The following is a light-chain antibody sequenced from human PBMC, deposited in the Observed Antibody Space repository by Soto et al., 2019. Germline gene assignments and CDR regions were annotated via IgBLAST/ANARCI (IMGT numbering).Light chain of an antibody. CDR3: QQYNNWPGT. Sequence: EIVLTQSPGTLSLSPGERATLSCRASQSVSSNLVWYQQKPGQAPRLLIYGASTRATGIPARFSGSGSGTEFTLTISSLQSEDFAVYYCQQYNNWPGTFGQGTKVDIK. CDR2: GAS. V-gene: IGKV3-15*01. J-gene: IGKJ1*01. CDR1: QSVSSN.